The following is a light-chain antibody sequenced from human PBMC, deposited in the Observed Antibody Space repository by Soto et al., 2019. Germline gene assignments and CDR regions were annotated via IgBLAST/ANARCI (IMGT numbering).Light chain of an antibody. Sequence: DIQMTQSPSTLSASVGDRVTMTCRASQSLNSWLAWYQHKPGKAPKLLIHKASILASGVPSRFSGSDSGAEFTLTISSLQPDDFATYYCQHYIGYSGMFGQGTKVDIK. CDR2: KAS. J-gene: IGKJ1*01. V-gene: IGKV1-5*03. CDR3: QHYIGYSGM. CDR1: QSLNSW.